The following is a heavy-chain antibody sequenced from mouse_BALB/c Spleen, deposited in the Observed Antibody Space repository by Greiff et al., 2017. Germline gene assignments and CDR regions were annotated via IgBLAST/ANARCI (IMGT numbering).Heavy chain of an antibody. D-gene: IGHD1-2*01. V-gene: IGHV5-6-4*01. CDR2: ISSGGSYT. J-gene: IGHJ3*01. CDR3: TRDGGYGPWFAY. Sequence: DVQLVESGGGLVKPGGSLKLSCAASGFTFSSYTMSWVRQTPEKRLEWVATISSGGSYTYYPDSVKGRFTISRDNAKNTLYLQMSSLKSEDTAMYYCTRDGGYGPWFAYWGQGTLVTVSA. CDR1: GFTFSSYT.